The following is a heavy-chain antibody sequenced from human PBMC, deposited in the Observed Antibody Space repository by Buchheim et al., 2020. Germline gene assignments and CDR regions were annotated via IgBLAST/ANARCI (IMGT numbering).Heavy chain of an antibody. CDR2: ISGGGGST. D-gene: IGHD1-26*01. CDR3: AKGGEGGSHLDYFDY. V-gene: IGHV3-23*01. J-gene: IGHJ4*02. CDR1: GFTFSNYA. Sequence: EVQLLESGGGLIQPGGSLRLSCAASGFTFSNYAMSWVRQAPGKGLEWVSVISGGGGSTYHADSVKGRFTISRDNSQNTLFLQMNSLRAEDTAIYYCAKGGEGGSHLDYFDYWGQGTL.